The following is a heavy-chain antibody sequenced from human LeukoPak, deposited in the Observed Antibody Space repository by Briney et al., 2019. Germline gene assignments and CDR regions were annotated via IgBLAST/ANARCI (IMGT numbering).Heavy chain of an antibody. D-gene: IGHD3-10*01. J-gene: IGHJ4*02. V-gene: IGHV3-23*01. CDR2: ISGSADST. CDR3: AKETYASGPYYFDY. Sequence: GGSLRLSCAASGFTFGSYAMTWVRRAPGKGLEWVSAISGSADSTYYADSVKGRFTISRDNSRNTVYLQMNSLRVEDTAVYYCAKETYASGPYYFDYWGQGALVTVSS. CDR1: GFTFGSYA.